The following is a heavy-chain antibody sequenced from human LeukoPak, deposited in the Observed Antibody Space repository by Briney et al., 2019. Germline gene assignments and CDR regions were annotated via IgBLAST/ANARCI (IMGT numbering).Heavy chain of an antibody. J-gene: IGHJ3*02. CDR1: GFTVSSNY. V-gene: IGHV3-66*01. CDR2: IYSGGST. D-gene: IGHD3-22*01. Sequence: GGSLRLSCAASGFTVSSNYMSWVRQAPGKGLEWVSVIYSGGSTYYADSVKGRFTISGDNSKNTLYLQMNSLRAEDTAVYYCARDLGSGSQDAFDIWGQGTMVIVSS. CDR3: ARDLGSGSQDAFDI.